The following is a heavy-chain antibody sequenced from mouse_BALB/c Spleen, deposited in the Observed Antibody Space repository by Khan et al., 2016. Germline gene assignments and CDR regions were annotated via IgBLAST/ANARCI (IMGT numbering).Heavy chain of an antibody. D-gene: IGHD2-3*01. J-gene: IGHJ2*01. V-gene: IGHV3-8*02. CDR3: AGYDGYFFDY. Sequence: EVQLQESGPSLVKPSQTLSLTCSVTGDSSTSGYWNWIRKFPGNILEYMGYISHSGSTYYNPSLKSRISITRDTSKNQYYLQLNSVTTEDTATYSGAGYDGYFFDYWGQGTTLTVSS. CDR1: GDSSTSGY. CDR2: ISHSGST.